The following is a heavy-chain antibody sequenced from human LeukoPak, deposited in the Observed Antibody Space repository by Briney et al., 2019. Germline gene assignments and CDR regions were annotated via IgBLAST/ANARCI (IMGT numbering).Heavy chain of an antibody. CDR3: ARHEGYSGYDVNYFDD. V-gene: IGHV5-10-1*01. J-gene: IGHJ4*02. Sequence: GESLKISCKGSGYSFTSYWISWVRQMPGKGLEWMGRIDPSDSYTNYSPSFQGHVTISADKSISTAYLQWSSLKASDTAMYYCARHEGYSGYDVNYFDDWGQGTLVTVSS. D-gene: IGHD5-12*01. CDR1: GYSFTSYW. CDR2: IDPSDSYT.